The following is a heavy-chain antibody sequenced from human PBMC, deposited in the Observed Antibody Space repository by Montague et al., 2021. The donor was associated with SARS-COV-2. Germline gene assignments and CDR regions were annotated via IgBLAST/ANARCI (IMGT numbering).Heavy chain of an antibody. CDR1: CRGTQEYN. D-gene: IGHD3-3*01. CDR3: ARARGGTIFGVIGAYYGMDI. Sequence: SETLSLTCTSQCRGTQEYNGRAIGCTPVTSLECMPSFDCNKNTKYNPSLKSRATISVDTSKNQFSLTLSSMTAADTAVYYCARARGGTIFGVIGAYYGMDIWGKGTTVTVSA. CDR2: FDCNKNT. J-gene: IGHJ6*04. V-gene: IGHV4-59*01.